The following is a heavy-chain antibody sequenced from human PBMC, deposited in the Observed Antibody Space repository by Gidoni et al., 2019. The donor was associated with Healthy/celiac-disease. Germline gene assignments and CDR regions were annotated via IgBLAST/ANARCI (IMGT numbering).Heavy chain of an antibody. D-gene: IGHD4-17*01. V-gene: IGHV3-23*01. CDR1: GFTFSSFA. J-gene: IGHJ4*02. Sequence: EVQLLASGGGLVQPGGYLRLSCAASGFTFSSFAMSWLRQAPGKGLEWVSAISGSGGSTYYADSVKGRFTISRDNSKNTLYLQMNSLRAEDTAVYYCAKYPTRGYYGDFYFDYWGQGTLVTVSS. CDR3: AKYPTRGYYGDFYFDY. CDR2: ISGSGGST.